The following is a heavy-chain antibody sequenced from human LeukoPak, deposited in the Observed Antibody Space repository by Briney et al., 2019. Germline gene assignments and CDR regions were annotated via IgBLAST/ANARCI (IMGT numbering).Heavy chain of an antibody. Sequence: ASVTVSFKASGYSLTFFYLYWLRQAPGQGPQWMGWINPNSGDTNYAQKYEGRVSMTRDTSISTAYMELSGLSSDDTAVYYCARGVRRSAGKLHRSDNYYMDVWGKGTTVIVSS. CDR2: INPNSGDT. V-gene: IGHV1-2*02. D-gene: IGHD1-1*01. J-gene: IGHJ6*03. CDR1: GYSLTFFY. CDR3: ARGVRRSAGKLHRSDNYYMDV.